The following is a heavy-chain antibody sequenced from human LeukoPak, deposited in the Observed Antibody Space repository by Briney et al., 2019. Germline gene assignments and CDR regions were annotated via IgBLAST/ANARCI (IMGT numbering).Heavy chain of an antibody. J-gene: IGHJ4*02. V-gene: IGHV3-30*18. CDR3: AKDQMGHIAAVDY. D-gene: IGHD6-13*01. CDR2: ISHDGSNK. Sequence: GGSLRLSCAASGFTFSSYGMHWVRQAPGKGLEWVAVISHDGSNKYYADSVKGRFTISRDNSKNTLYLQMNSLRAEDTAVYYCAKDQMGHIAAVDYWGQGTLVTVSS. CDR1: GFTFSSYG.